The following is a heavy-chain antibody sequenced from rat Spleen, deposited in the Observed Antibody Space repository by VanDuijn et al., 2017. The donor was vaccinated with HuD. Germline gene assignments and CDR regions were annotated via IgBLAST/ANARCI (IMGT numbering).Heavy chain of an antibody. CDR2: ITNTGGST. Sequence: EVQLVESGGGLVQPGRSLKLSCVASGFTFNNYWMTWIRQAPGKGLEWVASITNTGGSTYYIDSVKGRFTISRDNAKITLYLQMDSRRSEDTAFYYCARNYGGSPFDYWGQGVMVTVSS. J-gene: IGHJ2*01. CDR3: ARNYGGSPFDY. CDR1: GFTFNNYW. D-gene: IGHD1-11*01. V-gene: IGHV5-31*01.